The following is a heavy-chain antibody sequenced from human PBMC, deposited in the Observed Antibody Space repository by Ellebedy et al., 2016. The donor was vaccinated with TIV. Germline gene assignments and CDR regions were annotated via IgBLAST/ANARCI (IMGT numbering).Heavy chain of an antibody. V-gene: IGHV3-30*03. D-gene: IGHD2-21*02. CDR2: ISYDGRNE. CDR3: TRGVVVTTSYSQY. J-gene: IGHJ1*01. Sequence: GGFLRLSCAASGFTFSTYGMHWVRQAPGKGLEWVAVISYDGRNEYYADSVRGRFTISRDNSNNTLYLHMNSLRAEDTALYYCTRGVVVTTSYSQYWGQGTLVTVSS. CDR1: GFTFSTYG.